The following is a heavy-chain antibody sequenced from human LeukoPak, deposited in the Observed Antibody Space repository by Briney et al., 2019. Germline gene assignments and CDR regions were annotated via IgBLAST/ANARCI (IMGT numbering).Heavy chain of an antibody. CDR3: AREVWDIDCGGDCKFARPYYFDY. CDR1: GFIFSRYT. Sequence: PGGSLRLSCAASGFIFSRYTINWVRQAPGKGLEWVSSIWSDSADIHYADSVKGRFTISRDNAKNSLYLQMNSLRAEDTAVYYCAREVWDIDCGGDCKFARPYYFDYWGQGTLVTVSS. CDR2: IWSDSADI. J-gene: IGHJ4*02. D-gene: IGHD2-21*02. V-gene: IGHV3-21*04.